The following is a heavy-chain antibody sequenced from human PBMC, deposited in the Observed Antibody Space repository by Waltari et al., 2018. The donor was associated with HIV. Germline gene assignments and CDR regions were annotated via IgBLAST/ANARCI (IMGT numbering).Heavy chain of an antibody. CDR1: GFTFSSYG. J-gene: IGHJ4*02. V-gene: IGHV3-30*02. Sequence: QVQLVESGGGVVQPGGSLRLSCAASGFTFSSYGMHWVRQAPGKGLEWVAFIRYDGSNKYYADSVKGRFTISRDNSKNTLYLQMNSLRAEDTAVYYCAKVYTAMALDYWGQGTLVTVSS. CDR3: AKVYTAMALDY. D-gene: IGHD5-18*01. CDR2: IRYDGSNK.